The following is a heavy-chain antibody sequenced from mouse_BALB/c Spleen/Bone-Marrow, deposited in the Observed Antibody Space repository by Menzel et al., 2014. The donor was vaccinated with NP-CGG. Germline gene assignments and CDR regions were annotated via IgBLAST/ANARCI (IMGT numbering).Heavy chain of an antibody. CDR1: GYTFTSYH. D-gene: IGHD1-1*01. CDR2: INPSNGGT. Sequence: QVQLQQSGAELVKPGASVKLSCKASGYTFTSYHMYWVKQRPGQGLEWIGEINPSNGGTNFNEKFKSKATLTVDKSSNTAYVQLSSLTSEDSAVYHCTRSNYGYWFFDVWGAGTTVTVSS. J-gene: IGHJ1*01. CDR3: TRSNYGYWFFDV. V-gene: IGHV1S81*02.